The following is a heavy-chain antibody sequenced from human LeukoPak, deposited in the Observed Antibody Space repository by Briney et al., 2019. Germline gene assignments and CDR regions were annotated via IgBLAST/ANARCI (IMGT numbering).Heavy chain of an antibody. D-gene: IGHD3-22*01. CDR3: ARGPDLVNYYDSSGYLDY. J-gene: IGHJ4*02. V-gene: IGHV3-23*01. Sequence: PGGSLRLSCAASGFIFSSYGMHWVRQAAGKGLEWVSGITASGRTIYYADSVKGRFTISRDNSKNTLYLQINSLRAEDTAVYYCARGPDLVNYYDSSGYLDYWGEGTLVTVSS. CDR2: ITASGRTI. CDR1: GFIFSSYG.